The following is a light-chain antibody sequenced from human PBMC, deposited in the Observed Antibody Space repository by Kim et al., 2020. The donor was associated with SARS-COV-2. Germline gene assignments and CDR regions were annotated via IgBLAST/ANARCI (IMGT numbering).Light chain of an antibody. Sequence: AVGQPGRSTRHGHSLRSYYASWYQQKPGQAPALVMYGKNNRHSGIPDRFSGSSSGNTTSVTITGAQAEDEADYYCNSRDSSGNHLVFGGGTQLTVL. J-gene: IGLJ2*01. V-gene: IGLV3-19*01. CDR3: NSRDSSGNHLV. CDR1: SLRSYY. CDR2: GKN.